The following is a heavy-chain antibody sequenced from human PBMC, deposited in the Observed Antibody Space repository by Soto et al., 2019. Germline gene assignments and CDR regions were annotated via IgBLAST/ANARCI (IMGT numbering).Heavy chain of an antibody. J-gene: IGHJ6*02. D-gene: IGHD3-3*01. V-gene: IGHV1-46*01. CDR3: ARHRITIFGVVIPYYYYYGMDV. CDR1: GYTFTSYY. Sequence: GASVKVCCKASGYTFTSYYRQWVRQAPGQGLEWMGIINPSGGSTSYAQKFQGRVTITADESTSTAYMELSSLRSEDTAVYYCARHRITIFGVVIPYYYYYGMDVWGQGTTVTVSS. CDR2: INPSGGST.